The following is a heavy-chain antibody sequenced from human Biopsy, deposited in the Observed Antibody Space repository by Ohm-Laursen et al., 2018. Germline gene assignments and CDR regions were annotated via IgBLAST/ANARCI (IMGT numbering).Heavy chain of an antibody. CDR3: ARAVRYRLLSDP. J-gene: IGHJ5*02. CDR1: GGSFTKYA. CDR2: MNPISGNS. Sequence: GASVKVSCKASGGSFTKYAFNWVRQAAGQGPEWMGWMNPISGNSGYAHKFRGRVTMTSDSSISAAYLEVSSLTFEDTAVYYCARAVRYRLLSDPWGQGTLVTVSS. D-gene: IGHD2/OR15-2a*01. V-gene: IGHV1-8*01.